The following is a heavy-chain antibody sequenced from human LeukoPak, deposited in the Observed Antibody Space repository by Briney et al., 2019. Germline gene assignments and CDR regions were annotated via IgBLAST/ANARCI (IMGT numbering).Heavy chain of an antibody. V-gene: IGHV3-21*01. J-gene: IGHJ3*02. Sequence: GGSLRLSCAASGFTFSSYTMNWVRQAPGKGLEWVSSISSRGTYIDYADSVKGRFTISRDNAKSSLYLQMNSLRADDTAGYYCARVDTAKHRLGAFDIWGQGTMVTVSS. D-gene: IGHD5-18*01. CDR1: GFTFSSYT. CDR3: ARVDTAKHRLGAFDI. CDR2: ISSRGTYI.